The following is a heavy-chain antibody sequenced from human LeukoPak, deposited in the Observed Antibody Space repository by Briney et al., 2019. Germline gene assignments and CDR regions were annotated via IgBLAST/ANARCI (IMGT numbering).Heavy chain of an antibody. CDR3: MRWSHDSGYYYMDV. D-gene: IGHD3-3*01. Sequence: GGSLRLSCAASGFTFSDYYMSWIRQAPGKGLEWVATIKVDGSQKHYVESVKGRFTISRDNAKNSLYLEMNCLRVEDTAVYYCMRWSHDSGYYYMDVWGKGTTVTVSS. CDR1: GFTFSDYY. CDR2: IKVDGSQK. V-gene: IGHV3-7*01. J-gene: IGHJ6*03.